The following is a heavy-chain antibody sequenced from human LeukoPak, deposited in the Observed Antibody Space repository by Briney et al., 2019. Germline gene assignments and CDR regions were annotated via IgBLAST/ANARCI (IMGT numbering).Heavy chain of an antibody. J-gene: IGHJ4*02. CDR2: IYYSGST. CDR1: GGSISSSSYY. Sequence: PSETLSLTCTVSGGSISSSSYYWGWIRQPPGKGLEWIGSIYYSGSTYYNPSLKSRVTISVDTSKNQFSLKLSSVTAADTAVYYCARGEPPLRFLEWLLAFDYWGQGTLVTVSS. V-gene: IGHV4-39*07. CDR3: ARGEPPLRFLEWLLAFDY. D-gene: IGHD3-3*01.